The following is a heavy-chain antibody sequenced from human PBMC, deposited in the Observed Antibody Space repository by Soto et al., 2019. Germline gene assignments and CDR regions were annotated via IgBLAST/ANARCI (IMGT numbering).Heavy chain of an antibody. V-gene: IGHV3-74*01. D-gene: IGHD7-27*01. CDR3: AREGPGEPYYYYYGMDV. CDR1: GFTFSSYA. CDR2: INSDGSST. J-gene: IGHJ6*02. Sequence: GGSLRLSCAASGFTFSSYAMSWVRQAPGKGLEWVSRINSDGSSTSYADSVKGRFTISRDNAKNTLYLQMNSLRAEDTAVYYCAREGPGEPYYYYYGMDVWGQGTTVTVSS.